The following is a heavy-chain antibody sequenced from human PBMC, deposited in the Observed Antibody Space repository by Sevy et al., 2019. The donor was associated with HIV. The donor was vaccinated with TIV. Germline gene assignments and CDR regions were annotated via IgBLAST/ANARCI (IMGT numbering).Heavy chain of an antibody. Sequence: GGSLRLSCAASGFTFSSYSMNWVRQAPGKGLEWVSSISSSSSYIYYADSVKGRFTISRDNAKNSLYLQMNSLRAEDTAVYYCARDLDILTGYPYYCDYWGQGTLVTVSS. J-gene: IGHJ4*02. CDR3: ARDLDILTGYPYYCDY. V-gene: IGHV3-21*01. D-gene: IGHD3-9*01. CDR1: GFTFSSYS. CDR2: ISSSSSYI.